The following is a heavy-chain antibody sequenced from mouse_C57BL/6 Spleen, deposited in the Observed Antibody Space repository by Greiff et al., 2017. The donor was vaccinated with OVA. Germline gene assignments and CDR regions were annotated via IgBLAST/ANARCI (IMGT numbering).Heavy chain of an antibody. Sequence: VQLQQPGAELVKPGASVKMSCKASGYTFTSYWITWVKQRPGQGLEWIGDIYPGSGSTNYNEKFKSKATLTVDTSSSTAYMQLSSLTSEDSAVYYCARRRNYSNFYYYAMDYWGQGTSVTVSS. J-gene: IGHJ4*01. CDR1: GYTFTSYW. V-gene: IGHV1-55*01. D-gene: IGHD2-5*01. CDR2: IYPGSGST. CDR3: ARRRNYSNFYYYAMDY.